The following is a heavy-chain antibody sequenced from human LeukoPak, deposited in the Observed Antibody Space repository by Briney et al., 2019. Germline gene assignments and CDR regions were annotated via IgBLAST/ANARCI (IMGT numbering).Heavy chain of an antibody. Sequence: PSETLSLTCTISGGSISSYYWSWIRQPPGKGLEWIGYIFYSGSTNCNPSLKSRVTISVDTSKNQFSLKLSSVTAADTAVYYCARHLQVRGDNWFDPWGQGTLVTVSS. CDR1: GGSISSYY. CDR3: ARHLQVRGDNWFDP. D-gene: IGHD3-10*01. CDR2: IFYSGST. V-gene: IGHV4-59*08. J-gene: IGHJ5*02.